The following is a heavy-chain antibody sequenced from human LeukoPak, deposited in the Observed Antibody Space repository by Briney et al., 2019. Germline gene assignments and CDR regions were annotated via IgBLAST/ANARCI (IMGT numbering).Heavy chain of an antibody. CDR2: ISRSGTT. J-gene: IGHJ4*01. CDR1: GYSITNNYF. D-gene: IGHD1-26*01. V-gene: IGHV4-38-2*02. CDR3: TRLVPAWEGGGSNY. Sequence: SETLSLTCTVSGYSITNNYFWCWIRQSPGKGLEWIGTISRSGTTYYNPSLKSRVTMSLDTSKNQFYLKLISMTAADTAVYYCTRLVPAWEGGGSNYWGRGTLVTVSS.